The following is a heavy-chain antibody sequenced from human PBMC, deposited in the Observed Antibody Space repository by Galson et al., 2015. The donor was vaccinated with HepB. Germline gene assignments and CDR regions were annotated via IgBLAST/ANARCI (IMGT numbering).Heavy chain of an antibody. CDR2: IWYDGSNK. Sequence: SLRLSCAASGFTFSSYGMHWVRQAPGKGLEWVAVIWYDGSNKYYADSVKGRITISRDNSKNTLYLQMNSLRAEDTAGSYCARDVRGVQGATDSFDYLGQGTLVTVSS. D-gene: IGHD3-10*02. CDR1: GFTFSSYG. V-gene: IGHV3-33*01. CDR3: ARDVRGVQGATDSFDY. J-gene: IGHJ4*02.